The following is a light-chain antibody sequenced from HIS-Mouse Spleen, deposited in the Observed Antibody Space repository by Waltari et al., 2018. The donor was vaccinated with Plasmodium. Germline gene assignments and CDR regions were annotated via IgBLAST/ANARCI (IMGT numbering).Light chain of an antibody. CDR1: KLGVKY. J-gene: IGLJ3*02. CDR2: QDS. V-gene: IGLV3-1*01. Sequence: SYELTQPPSVSVSPGQTASITRSGDKLGVKYACWYQQKPGQSPVLVIYQDSKRPTGIPERFSGSNAGNTATLTISGTQAMDEADYYCQAWDSSTAVFGGGTKLTVL. CDR3: QAWDSSTAV.